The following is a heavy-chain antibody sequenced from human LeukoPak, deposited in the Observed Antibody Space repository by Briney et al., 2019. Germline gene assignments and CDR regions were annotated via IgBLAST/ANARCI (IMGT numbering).Heavy chain of an antibody. CDR3: TRRTIFAGLDV. J-gene: IGHJ6*02. Sequence: GGSLRLSCAASGFTFTDHAMSWVRQAPGKGLEWVSGIGGSGTSTYYADSVKGRFTISRDNSKNTLYLQMNSLRAEDTAVYYFTRRTIFAGLDVWGQGTTVTVSS. CDR2: IGGSGTST. CDR1: GFTFTDHA. D-gene: IGHD3-3*01. V-gene: IGHV3-23*01.